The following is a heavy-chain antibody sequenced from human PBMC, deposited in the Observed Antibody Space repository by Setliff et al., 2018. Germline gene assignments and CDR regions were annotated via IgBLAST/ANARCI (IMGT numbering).Heavy chain of an antibody. CDR2: VSYGGST. Sequence: SETLSLTCAVSGAAISTYHWSWLRQPPGKGLEWIGYVSYGGSTKYNPSLESRVTISVDMSKNQFSLKLSSVIAADTAVYYCARGVSSVSWTPRYWGRGILVTVSS. J-gene: IGHJ4*02. V-gene: IGHV4-59*08. D-gene: IGHD6-19*01. CDR3: ARGVSSVSWTPRY. CDR1: GAAISTYH.